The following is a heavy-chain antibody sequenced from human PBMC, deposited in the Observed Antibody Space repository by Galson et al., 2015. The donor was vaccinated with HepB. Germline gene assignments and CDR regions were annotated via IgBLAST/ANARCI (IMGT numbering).Heavy chain of an antibody. V-gene: IGHV4-38-2*02. CDR1: GYSISSGYY. D-gene: IGHD3-22*01. CDR2: IYYSGST. CDR3: ASLITWGNYYFDY. J-gene: IGHJ4*02. Sequence: TLSLTCTVSGYSISSGYYWGWLRQPPGKGLEWIGSIYYSGSTYYNPSLKSRVTISVDTSKNQFSLKLSSVTAADTAVYYCASLITWGNYYFDYWGQGTLVTVSS.